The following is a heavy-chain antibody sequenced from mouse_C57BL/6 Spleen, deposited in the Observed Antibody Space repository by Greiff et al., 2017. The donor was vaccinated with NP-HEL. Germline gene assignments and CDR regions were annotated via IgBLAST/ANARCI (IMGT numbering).Heavy chain of an antibody. J-gene: IGHJ1*03. D-gene: IGHD1-1*01. CDR3: ARDNGGGYFDV. V-gene: IGHV5-4*01. CDR1: GFTFSSYA. Sequence: EVHLVESGGGLVKPGGSLKLSCAASGFTFSSYAMSWVRQTPEKRLEWVATISDGGSYTYYPDNVKGRFTISRDNAKNNLYLQMSHLKSEDTAMYYCARDNGGGYFDVWGTGTTVTVSS. CDR2: ISDGGSYT.